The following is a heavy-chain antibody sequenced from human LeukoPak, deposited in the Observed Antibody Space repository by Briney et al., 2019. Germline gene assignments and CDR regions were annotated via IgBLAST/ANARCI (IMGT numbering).Heavy chain of an antibody. CDR3: ARLGEGAAAED. CDR1: GGSISSYY. V-gene: IGHV4-59*08. D-gene: IGHD6-13*01. J-gene: IGHJ4*02. Sequence: SETLSLTCTVSGGSISSYYWSWIRQPPGKGLEWIGYIYYSGSTNYNPSLKSRVTISVDTSKNQFSLKLSSVTAADTAVYYCARLGEGAAAEDWGQGTLVTVSS. CDR2: IYYSGST.